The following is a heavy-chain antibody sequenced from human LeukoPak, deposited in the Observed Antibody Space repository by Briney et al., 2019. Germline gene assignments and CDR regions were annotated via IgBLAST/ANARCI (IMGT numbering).Heavy chain of an antibody. CDR1: GGSISSSNYY. V-gene: IGHV4-39*01. CDR3: ARQNALTAATDY. J-gene: IGHJ4*02. D-gene: IGHD6-25*01. CDR2: IYYSGNT. Sequence: SETLSLTCTVSGGSISSSNYYWGWIRQPPGKGLEWIGSIYYSGNTYYNPSLKSQVTISVDTSKNQFSLKLSSVTAADTAVYYCARQNALTAATDYWGQGTLVTVSS.